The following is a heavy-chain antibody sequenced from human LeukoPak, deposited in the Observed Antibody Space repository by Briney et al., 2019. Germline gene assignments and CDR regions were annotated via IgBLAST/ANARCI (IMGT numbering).Heavy chain of an antibody. J-gene: IGHJ4*02. CDR3: ARGYLDSSGFYRGSIDY. Sequence: GASVKVSCKASGHTFTAYYIHWVRQAPGQGLEWMGRINPNSGDTNYAQRFQGRVTMTRDTSITTAYMELSRLRSDDMAVYYCARGYLDSSGFYRGSIDYWGQGTLVTVSS. CDR1: GHTFTAYY. D-gene: IGHD3-22*01. V-gene: IGHV1-2*06. CDR2: INPNSGDT.